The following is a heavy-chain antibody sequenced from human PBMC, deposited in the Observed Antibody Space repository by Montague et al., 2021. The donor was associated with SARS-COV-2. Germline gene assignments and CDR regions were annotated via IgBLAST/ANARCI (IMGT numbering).Heavy chain of an antibody. CDR2: IYYTGRT. J-gene: IGHJ5*02. D-gene: IGHD6-19*01. CDR1: SGSIRSSNYY. V-gene: IGHV4-39*01. CDR3: ARRNGGLAVGGIWFDP. Sequence: SETLSLTCTVSSGSIRSSNYYWGWIRQPPGKGLEWIGSIYYTGRTFYNPSLRSRLAISIDTSNNQFSLRLSSVTAVDTAVYYCARRNGGLAVGGIWFDPWGQGRLVTVSS.